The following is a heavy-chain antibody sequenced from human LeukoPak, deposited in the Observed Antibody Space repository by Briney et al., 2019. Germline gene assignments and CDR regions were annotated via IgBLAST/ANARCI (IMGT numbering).Heavy chain of an antibody. V-gene: IGHV3-72*01. CDR1: GFTFSDHY. J-gene: IGHJ4*02. D-gene: IGHD1-26*01. Sequence: GGSLRLSCAASGFTFSDHYMDWVRQAPGKGLEWVGRIKGRFTISRDDSKNSLYLQMNSLKTEDTAVYYCARAPNSGTLGEDYWGQGTLVTVSS. CDR3: ARAPNSGTLGEDY.